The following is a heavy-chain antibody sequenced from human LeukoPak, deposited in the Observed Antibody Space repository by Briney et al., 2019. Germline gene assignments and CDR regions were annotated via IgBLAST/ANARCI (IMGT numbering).Heavy chain of an antibody. V-gene: IGHV4-34*01. CDR1: GGSFSGYY. J-gene: IGHJ6*02. CDR2: INHSGST. Sequence: SETLSLTCAVYGGSFSGYYWSWIRQPPGKGLEWIGEINHSGSTNYNPSLKSRVTISVDTSKNQFSLKLSSVTAADTAVYYCARGRNVYSSSWYEHNYYYYGMDVWGQGTTVTVSS. D-gene: IGHD6-13*01. CDR3: ARGRNVYSSSWYEHNYYYYGMDV.